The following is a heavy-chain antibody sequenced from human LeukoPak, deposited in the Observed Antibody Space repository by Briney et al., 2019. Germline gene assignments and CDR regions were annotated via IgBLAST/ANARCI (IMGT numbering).Heavy chain of an antibody. CDR2: IKEDGSEE. D-gene: IGHD3-16*01. CDR1: GFKFSGFW. V-gene: IGHV3-7*01. Sequence: PGGSLRLSCAASGFKFSGFWMTWVRQTPGKGLEWVANIKEDGSEEYHVDSVKGRFTISRDNTKSSLFLQMNSLRGDDTAVYYCVRDSRPGGAMGLYHNFDFWGQGTLVTVSS. J-gene: IGHJ4*02. CDR3: VRDSRPGGAMGLYHNFDF.